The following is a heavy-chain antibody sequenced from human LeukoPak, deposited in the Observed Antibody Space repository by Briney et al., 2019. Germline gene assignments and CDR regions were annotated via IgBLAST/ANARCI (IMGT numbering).Heavy chain of an antibody. V-gene: IGHV3-73*01. CDR2: IRSKANSYAT. D-gene: IGHD1-14*01. J-gene: IGHJ4*02. CDR3: TRLDPRGEPFDY. Sequence: AGGSLRLSCAASGFTFSGSAMHWVRQASGKGLEWVGRIRSKANSYATAYAASVKGRFTISRDDSKNTAYLQMNSLKTEDTAVYYCTRLDPRGEPFDYWGQGTLVTVSS. CDR1: GFTFSGSA.